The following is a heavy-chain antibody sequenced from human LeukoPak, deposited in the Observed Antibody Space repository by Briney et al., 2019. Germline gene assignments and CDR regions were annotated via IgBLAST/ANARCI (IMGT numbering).Heavy chain of an antibody. D-gene: IGHD3-16*02. CDR2: ISGSGGRT. J-gene: IGHJ4*02. Sequence: GGSLRLSCAASGFTFSSYVMSWVRQAPGKGLEWVSAISGSGGRTYYADSVKGRFAISRDNSKNTLYLQMNSLRDEDTAVYYCAARSGDLPYYLDYWGQGTLVTVSS. CDR3: AARSGDLPYYLDY. CDR1: GFTFSSYV. V-gene: IGHV3-23*01.